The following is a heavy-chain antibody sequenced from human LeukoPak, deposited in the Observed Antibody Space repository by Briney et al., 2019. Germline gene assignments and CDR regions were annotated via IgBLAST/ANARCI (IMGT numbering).Heavy chain of an antibody. J-gene: IGHJ4*02. CDR1: GFTFSSYA. CDR2: ISYDGSNK. CDR3: ARDPGRRYYDSSGYFF. Sequence: HPGGSLRLSCAASGFTFSSYAMHWVRQAPGKGLEWVAVISYDGSNKYYADSVKGRFTISRDNSKNTLYLQMNSPRAEDTAVYYCARDPGRRYYDSSGYFFWGQGTLVTVSS. V-gene: IGHV3-30-3*01. D-gene: IGHD3-22*01.